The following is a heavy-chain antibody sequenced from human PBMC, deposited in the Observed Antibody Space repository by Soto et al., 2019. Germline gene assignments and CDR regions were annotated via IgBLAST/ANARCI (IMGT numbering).Heavy chain of an antibody. CDR1: GDTFSSYT. CDR2: ITPVLGVT. V-gene: IGHV1-69*02. J-gene: IGHJ6*02. CDR3: ARRRYCGVDCYTQCYYGMDV. D-gene: IGHD2-21*02. Sequence: QVQLVQSGPEVKKPGSSVRISCRSGGDTFSSYTVSWVRQTPGQGLEWMGRITPVLGVTNYSRKFKGRMTSTADKSKTTAHMELSSLKSEDTARYYCARRRYCGVDCYTQCYYGMDVWGQGTSVIVSS.